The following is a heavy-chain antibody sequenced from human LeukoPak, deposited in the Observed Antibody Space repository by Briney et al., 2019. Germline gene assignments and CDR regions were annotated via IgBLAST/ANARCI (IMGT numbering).Heavy chain of an antibody. CDR2: INHSGST. J-gene: IGHJ4*02. Sequence: SETLSLTCAVYGGSFSGYYWSWIRQPPGKGLERIGEINHSGSTNYNPSLKSRVTISVDTSKNQFSLKLSSVTAADTAVYYCARDSRYCSSTSCYPPPRRREYYFDYWGQGTLVTVSS. CDR1: GGSFSGYY. V-gene: IGHV4-34*01. CDR3: ARDSRYCSSTSCYPPPRRREYYFDY. D-gene: IGHD2-2*01.